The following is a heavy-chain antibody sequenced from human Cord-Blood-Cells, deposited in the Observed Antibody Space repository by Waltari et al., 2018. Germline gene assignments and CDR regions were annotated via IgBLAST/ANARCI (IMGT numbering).Heavy chain of an antibody. Sequence: QVQLQQWGAGLLKPSETLSLTCAVYGGSFSGYYWSCIRQPPGKGLEWIGEINHSGRTNYNPALKSRYTISVDTSKNQFSLKLSAVTAADTAVYYCVREGGDYYYYYRDVWGKVTTVTGSS. CDR2: INHSGRT. CDR1: GGSFSGYY. D-gene: IGHD3-10*01. V-gene: IGHV4-34*01. J-gene: IGHJ6*03. CDR3: VREGGDYYYYYRDV.